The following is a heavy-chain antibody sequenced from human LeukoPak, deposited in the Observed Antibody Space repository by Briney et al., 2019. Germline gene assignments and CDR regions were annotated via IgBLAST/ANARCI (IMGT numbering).Heavy chain of an antibody. V-gene: IGHV3-15*01. J-gene: IGHJ4*02. CDR2: IKSKTDGGTT. D-gene: IGHD3-22*01. CDR3: TTDRWSDSSGYYYVTVDY. CDR1: GFSFSNAW. Sequence: PGGSLRLSCAASGFSFSNAWMSWVRQAPGKGLEWVGRIKSKTDGGTTDYAAPVKGRFTISRDDSKNTLYLQMNSLKTEDTAVYYCTTDRWSDSSGYYYVTVDYWGQGTLVTVSS.